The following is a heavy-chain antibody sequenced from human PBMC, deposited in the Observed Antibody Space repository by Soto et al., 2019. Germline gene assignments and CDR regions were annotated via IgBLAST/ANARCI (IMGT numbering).Heavy chain of an antibody. CDR1: GGTFSSYA. V-gene: IGHV1-69*13. D-gene: IGHD5-18*01. Sequence: ASVKVSCKASGGTFSSYAISWVRQAPGQGLEWMGGIIPIFGTANYAQKFQGRVTITADESTSTAYMELSSLRSEDTAVYYCARVVDTAMETGSLLGAFDIWGQGTMVTVSS. CDR2: IIPIFGTA. CDR3: ARVVDTAMETGSLLGAFDI. J-gene: IGHJ3*02.